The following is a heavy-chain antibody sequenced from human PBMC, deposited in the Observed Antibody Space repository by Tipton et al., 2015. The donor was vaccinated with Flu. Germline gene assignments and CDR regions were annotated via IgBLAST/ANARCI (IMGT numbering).Heavy chain of an antibody. CDR1: ASSIISSQY. CDR3: ARDDCSGGICYPDY. V-gene: IGHV4-38-2*02. D-gene: IGHD2-15*01. CDR2: ISHRGAN. J-gene: IGHJ4*02. Sequence: TLSLTCTVSASSIISSQYWAWIRQPPGKGLECIGSISHRGANYFNPSLKRQITISVDTSNKQFSLKLSSVTATDTAVYYCARDDCSGGICYPDYWGQGTLVTVS.